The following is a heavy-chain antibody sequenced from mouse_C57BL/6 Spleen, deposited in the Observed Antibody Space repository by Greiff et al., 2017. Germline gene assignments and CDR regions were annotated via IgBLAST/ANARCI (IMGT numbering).Heavy chain of an antibody. V-gene: IGHV1-82*01. CDR3: ESSSYEYFDV. D-gene: IGHD1-1*01. Sequence: VQLQESGPELVKPGASVKISCKASGYAFSSSWMNWVKQRPGKGLEWIGRIYPGDGDTNYNGKFKGKATLTADKSSSTAYMQLSSRTSEDSAVYFCESSSYEYFDVWGTGTTVTVSS. CDR1: GYAFSSSW. J-gene: IGHJ1*03. CDR2: IYPGDGDT.